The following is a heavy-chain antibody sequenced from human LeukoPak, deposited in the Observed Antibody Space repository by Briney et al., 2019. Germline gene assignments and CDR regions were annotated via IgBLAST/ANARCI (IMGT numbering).Heavy chain of an antibody. Sequence: GGSLRLSCAASGFTFSSYGMHWVRQAPGKGLEWVAVIWYDGSNKYYADSVKGRFTISRDNSKSMLYLQMNSLRAEDTAVYYCARWGYDFWSGYSSSYFDYWGQGTLVTVSS. CDR3: ARWGYDFWSGYSSSYFDY. CDR2: IWYDGSNK. V-gene: IGHV3-33*01. J-gene: IGHJ4*02. D-gene: IGHD3-3*01. CDR1: GFTFSSYG.